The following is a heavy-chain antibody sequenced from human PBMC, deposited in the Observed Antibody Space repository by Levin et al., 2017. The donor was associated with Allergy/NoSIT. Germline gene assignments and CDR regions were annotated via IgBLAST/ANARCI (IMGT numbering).Heavy chain of an antibody. CDR2: IKQDGSEK. J-gene: IGHJ4*02. CDR3: ARVRFVEWLGPFDY. Sequence: PGGSLRLSCAASGFTFSSYWMSWVRQAPGKGLEWVANIKQDGSEKYYVDSVKGRFTISRDNAKNSLYLQMNSLRAEDTAVYYCARVRFVEWLGPFDYWGQGTLVTVSS. D-gene: IGHD3-3*01. V-gene: IGHV3-7*01. CDR1: GFTFSSYW.